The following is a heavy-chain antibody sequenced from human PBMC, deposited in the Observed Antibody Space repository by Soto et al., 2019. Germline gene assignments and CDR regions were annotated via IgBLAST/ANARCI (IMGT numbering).Heavy chain of an antibody. Sequence: GASVKVSCKASGYTFTSYGISWVRQAPGQGLEWMGWISAYNGNTNYAQKLQGRVTMTTDTSTSTAYMELRSLRSGDTAVYYCARDQERSSGWPFDYWGQGTLVTVSS. CDR3: ARDQERSSGWPFDY. CDR1: GYTFTSYG. CDR2: ISAYNGNT. D-gene: IGHD6-19*01. J-gene: IGHJ4*02. V-gene: IGHV1-18*01.